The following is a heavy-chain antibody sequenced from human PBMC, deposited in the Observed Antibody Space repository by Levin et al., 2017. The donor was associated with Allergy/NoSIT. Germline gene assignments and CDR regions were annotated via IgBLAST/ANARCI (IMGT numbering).Heavy chain of an antibody. V-gene: IGHV3-15*01. J-gene: IGHJ4*02. Sequence: PGGSLRLSCAASGFTFTNAWMSWVRQAPGKGLEWVGHVKSKTDGESTDYAAPVKGRFTISRDDSKNTLYLQMNNLKSEDTGVYYCTPDVIEVSTAAGPDYWGQGTLVTVSS. CDR3: TPDVIEVSTAAGPDY. D-gene: IGHD6-13*01. CDR2: VKSKTDGEST. CDR1: GFTFTNAW.